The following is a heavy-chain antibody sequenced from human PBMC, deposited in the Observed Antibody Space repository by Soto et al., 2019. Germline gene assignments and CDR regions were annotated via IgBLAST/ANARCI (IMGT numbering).Heavy chain of an antibody. CDR3: ARDTLLTRNYYDSSGSSQRIRFDY. CDR1: GYTFTGYY. D-gene: IGHD3-22*01. V-gene: IGHV1-2*02. Sequence: GASVKVPCKASGYTFTGYYMHWVRQAPGQGLEWMGWINPNSGGTNYAQKFQGRVTMTRDTPISTAYMELSRLRSDDTAVYYCARDTLLTRNYYDSSGSSQRIRFDYWGQGTLVTVS. CDR2: INPNSGGT. J-gene: IGHJ4*02.